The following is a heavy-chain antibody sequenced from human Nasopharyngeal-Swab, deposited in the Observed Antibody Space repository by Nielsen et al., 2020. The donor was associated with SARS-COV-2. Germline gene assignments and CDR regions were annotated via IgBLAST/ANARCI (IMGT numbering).Heavy chain of an antibody. D-gene: IGHD6-13*01. Sequence: ASVKVSCKASGYTFTSYAMNWVRQAPGQGLEWMGWINTNTGNPTYAQGFTGRFVFSLDTSVSTAYLQISSLKAEDTAAYYCKVIAAAGTDYWGQGTLVTVSS. J-gene: IGHJ4*02. CDR1: GYTFTSYA. V-gene: IGHV7-4-1*02. CDR2: INTNTGNP. CDR3: KVIAAAGTDY.